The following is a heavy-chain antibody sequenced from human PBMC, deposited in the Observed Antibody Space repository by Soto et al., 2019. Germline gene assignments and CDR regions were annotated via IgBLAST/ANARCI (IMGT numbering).Heavy chain of an antibody. D-gene: IGHD1-1*01. Sequence: GGSLRLSCAASGFTFSSYDMHWVRQATGNGLEWVSAIGTAGDTYYPGSVKGRFTISRENAKNSLYLQMNSLRAGDTAVYYCARARAGSLEGDVWGKGTTVTVSS. V-gene: IGHV3-13*01. CDR3: ARARAGSLEGDV. J-gene: IGHJ6*04. CDR1: GFTFSSYD. CDR2: IGTAGDT.